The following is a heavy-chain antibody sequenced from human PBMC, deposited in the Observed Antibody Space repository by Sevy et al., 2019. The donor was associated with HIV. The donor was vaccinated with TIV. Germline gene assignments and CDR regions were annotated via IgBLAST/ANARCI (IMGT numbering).Heavy chain of an antibody. CDR3: TRDATMVRGVITNSDY. CDR1: GFTFGDYA. Sequence: GGSLRLSCTASGFTFGDYAMSWFRQAPGKGLEWVGFIRSKAYGGTTEYVASVKGRFTISRDDSKSIAYLQMNSLKTEDTAVYYCTRDATMVRGVITNSDYWGQRTLVTVSS. CDR2: IRSKAYGGTT. J-gene: IGHJ4*02. D-gene: IGHD3-10*01. V-gene: IGHV3-49*03.